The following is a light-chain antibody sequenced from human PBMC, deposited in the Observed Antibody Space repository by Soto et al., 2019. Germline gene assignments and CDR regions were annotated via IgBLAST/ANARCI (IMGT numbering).Light chain of an antibody. CDR3: QQSYSIPRT. Sequence: DIQMTQSPSSLSASVGDRVTITCRASQSISSYLNWYQQKPGKAPKLLIYAASSLKSGVPSRFSGSGSGTDFTLTISSLQPEDFATYYCQQSYSIPRTFGHGTKVDIK. CDR2: AAS. CDR1: QSISSY. J-gene: IGKJ1*01. V-gene: IGKV1-39*01.